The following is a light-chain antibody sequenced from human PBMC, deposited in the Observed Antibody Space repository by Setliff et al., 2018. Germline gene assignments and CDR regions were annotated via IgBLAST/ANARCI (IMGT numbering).Light chain of an antibody. CDR1: SSDVGGYNY. J-gene: IGLJ2*01. V-gene: IGLV2-14*01. CDR2: DVR. Sequence: QSALTQPASVSGSPGQSITISCTGTSSDVGGYNYVSWYQQHPGKAPKLMIYDVRKRPSGVSNRFSGSKSGNTASLTISGLQAEDEADYYCNSYTSSSTMLFGGGTKGTVL. CDR3: NSYTSSSTML.